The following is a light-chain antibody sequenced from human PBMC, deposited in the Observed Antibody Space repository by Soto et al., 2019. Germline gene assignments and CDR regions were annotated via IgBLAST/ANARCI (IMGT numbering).Light chain of an antibody. V-gene: IGLV1-47*01. Sequence: QSVLTQAPSASGTPGQRVTISCSGSSSNIGSNYVYWYQQLPGTAPKLLIYRNNQRPSGVPDRFSGSKSGTSASLAISGLASEDQADYYCAAWDDSLGVVFGRGTKLTVL. J-gene: IGLJ2*01. CDR2: RNN. CDR1: SSNIGSNY. CDR3: AAWDDSLGVV.